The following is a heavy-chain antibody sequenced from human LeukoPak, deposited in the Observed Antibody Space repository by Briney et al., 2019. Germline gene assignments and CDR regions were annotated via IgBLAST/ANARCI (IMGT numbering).Heavy chain of an antibody. CDR1: GFTFSSYG. Sequence: GGSLRLSCAASGFTFSSYGMLWVRQAPGKGLEWVAVISYDGSNKYYADSVKGRFTISRDNSKNTLYLQMNSLRAEDTAVYYCAKAQDSSGWALDYWGQGTLVTVSS. J-gene: IGHJ4*02. D-gene: IGHD6-19*01. V-gene: IGHV3-30*18. CDR3: AKAQDSSGWALDY. CDR2: ISYDGSNK.